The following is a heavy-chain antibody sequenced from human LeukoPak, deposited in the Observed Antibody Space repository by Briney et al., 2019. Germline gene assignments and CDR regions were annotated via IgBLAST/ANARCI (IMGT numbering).Heavy chain of an antibody. Sequence: GGSLRLSCAASGFAFGSHWMHWVRHAPGKGLVWVARIESDASNTRYADSVKGRFTISRDNANKTLYLQMNSLRAEDTAVYYCTRDGSGSRIPFDYWGQGTLVTVSS. CDR3: TRDGSGSRIPFDY. J-gene: IGHJ4*02. D-gene: IGHD1-26*01. CDR2: IESDASNT. V-gene: IGHV3-74*01. CDR1: GFAFGSHW.